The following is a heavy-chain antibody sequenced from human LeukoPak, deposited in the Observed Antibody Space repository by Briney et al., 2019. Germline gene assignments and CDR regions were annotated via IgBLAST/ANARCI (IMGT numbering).Heavy chain of an antibody. CDR1: GGSISSSDYY. J-gene: IGHJ3*02. Sequence: PSQTLSLTCTVSGGSISSSDYYWRWIRQPPGKGLEWIGYIYYSGSTSYNPSLKSRITISVDTSKNQFSLKLTSVTAADTAVYYCARGFDAHNAFGIWGQGTMVTVSS. CDR3: ARGFDAHNAFGI. V-gene: IGHV4-30-4*01. CDR2: IYYSGST. D-gene: IGHD3-9*01.